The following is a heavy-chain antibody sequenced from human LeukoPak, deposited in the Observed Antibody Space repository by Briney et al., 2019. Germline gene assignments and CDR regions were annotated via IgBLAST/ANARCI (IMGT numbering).Heavy chain of an antibody. V-gene: IGHV1-2*02. CDR2: INPNSGGT. CDR3: ASWEVSGTTPFDI. CDR1: GYTFTGYY. J-gene: IGHJ3*02. Sequence: GASVKVSCKASGYTFTGYYMHWVRQAPGQGLEWMGWINPNSGGTNYAQKFQGRVTMTRDTSISTAYMELSRLRPDDTAVYYCASWEVSGTTPFDIWGQGTMVTVSS. D-gene: IGHD1-7*01.